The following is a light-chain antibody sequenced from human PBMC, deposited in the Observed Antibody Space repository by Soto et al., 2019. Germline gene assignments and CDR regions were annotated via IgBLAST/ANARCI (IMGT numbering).Light chain of an antibody. CDR2: GAS. CDR1: RSVGTNY. Sequence: EIVLTQSPATLSLSPGERPTLSCRASRSVGTNYLACYQQRPGQAPSLLIFGASYRATGIPDRFRGSGFGTDFTLTISRLEPEDFAVYYCQHYSSSPPEFTFGPGTKVDSK. CDR3: QHYSSSPPEFT. J-gene: IGKJ3*01. V-gene: IGKV3-20*01.